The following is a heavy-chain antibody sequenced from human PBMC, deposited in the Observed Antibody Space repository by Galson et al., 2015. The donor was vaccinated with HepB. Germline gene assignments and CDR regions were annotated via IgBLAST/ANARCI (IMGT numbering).Heavy chain of an antibody. D-gene: IGHD1-26*01. V-gene: IGHV1-2*05. CDR1: GYTFTGYY. Sequence: SVKVSCKASGYTFTGYYIHWVRQAPGQGLEWMGRINPNTGGTKYAQKFQGRVTMTRDTSINTAYMELSRLRFDDTVVYYCARDIGSYPNHFDYWGQGTLVIVSS. J-gene: IGHJ4*02. CDR2: INPNTGGT. CDR3: ARDIGSYPNHFDY.